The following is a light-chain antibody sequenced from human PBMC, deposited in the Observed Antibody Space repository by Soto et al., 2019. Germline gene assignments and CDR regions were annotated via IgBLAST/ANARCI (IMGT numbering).Light chain of an antibody. CDR3: QQYGSSPVT. Sequence: EIVLTQSPGTLSLSPGERATLSCRASQSVAGTYLAWYQQKPGQAPRLLIYRASSRATSIPDRCSGSGSGTDFTLTISRLEPEDFAVFYCQQYGSSPVTFGQGTRLEIK. V-gene: IGKV3-20*01. J-gene: IGKJ5*01. CDR2: RAS. CDR1: QSVAGTY.